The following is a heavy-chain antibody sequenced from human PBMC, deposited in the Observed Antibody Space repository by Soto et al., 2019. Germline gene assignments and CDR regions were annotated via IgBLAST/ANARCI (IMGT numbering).Heavy chain of an antibody. CDR1: GFTFSSYA. CDR2: ISYDGSNK. Sequence: QVQLVESGGGVVQPGRSLRLSCAASGFTFSSYAMHWVRQAPGKGLERVAVISYDGSNKYYADSVKGRFTISRDNSKNTLYLQMNSLRAEDTAVYYCARGNIPWYDSSGEIDYWGQGTLVTVSS. J-gene: IGHJ4*02. D-gene: IGHD3-22*01. V-gene: IGHV3-30-3*01. CDR3: ARGNIPWYDSSGEIDY.